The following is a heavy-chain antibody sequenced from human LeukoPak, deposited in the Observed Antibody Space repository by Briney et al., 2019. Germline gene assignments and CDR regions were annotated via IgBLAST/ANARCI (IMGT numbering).Heavy chain of an antibody. CDR2: ITGGGGGT. Sequence: PGGFLRLSCAASGFTFTSYPMSWVRQAPGKGLEWVSGITGGGGGTYYADSVKGRFTISRDNSKNTLDLQMNSLRAEDSAVYYCARKYCSGGSCYSCLDYWGQGTLVTVSS. CDR1: GFTFTSYP. CDR3: ARKYCSGGSCYSCLDY. V-gene: IGHV3-23*01. D-gene: IGHD2-15*01. J-gene: IGHJ4*02.